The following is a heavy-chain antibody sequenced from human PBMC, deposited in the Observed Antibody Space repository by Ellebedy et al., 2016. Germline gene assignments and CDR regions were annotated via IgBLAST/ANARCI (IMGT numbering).Heavy chain of an antibody. CDR3: ARDILGGFGDDYFDY. V-gene: IGHV4-34*01. Sequence: SETLSLTCAVFGGSFSGYFWSWIRQPPGKALEWIGEINHSGSTIYNPSLKSRVTISIDTSKNQFSLKLSSMTAADTAVYYCARDILGGFGDDYFDYWGQGTLVTVSS. CDR2: INHSGST. CDR1: GGSFSGYF. D-gene: IGHD3-10*01. J-gene: IGHJ4*02.